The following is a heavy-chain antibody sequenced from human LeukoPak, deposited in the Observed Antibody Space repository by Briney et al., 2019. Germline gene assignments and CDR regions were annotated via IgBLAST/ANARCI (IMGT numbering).Heavy chain of an antibody. V-gene: IGHV3-23*01. CDR2: ISKSGDHT. Sequence: TGGSLRLSCAVSGLTFNNYAMSWVRQAPGKGLEWGSAISKSGDHTYYAASAKGRFTIYRDNSKNTQYLQMNSLRAEDTAVYYCATSWGPDTSAFRWGRDGMDVRGQGTTVIVS. D-gene: IGHD3-16*01. CDR3: ATSWGPDTSAFRWGRDGMDV. CDR1: GLTFNNYA. J-gene: IGHJ6*02.